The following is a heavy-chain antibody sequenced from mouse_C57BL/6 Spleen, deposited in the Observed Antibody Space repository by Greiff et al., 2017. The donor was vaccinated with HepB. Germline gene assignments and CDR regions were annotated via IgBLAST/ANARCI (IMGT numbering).Heavy chain of an antibody. CDR1: GYAFSSSW. Sequence: QVQLQQSGPELVKPGASVKISCKASGYAFSSSWMNWVKQRPGKGLEWIGRIYPGDGDTNYNGKFKGKATLTADKSSSTAYMQLSSLTSEDSAVYFCARTVTLDYWGQGTTLTVSS. V-gene: IGHV1-82*01. D-gene: IGHD2-2*01. J-gene: IGHJ2*01. CDR2: IYPGDGDT. CDR3: ARTVTLDY.